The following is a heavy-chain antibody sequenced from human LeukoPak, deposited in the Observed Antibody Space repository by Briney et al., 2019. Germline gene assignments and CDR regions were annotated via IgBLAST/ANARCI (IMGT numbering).Heavy chain of an antibody. CDR1: GFTFSSYG. J-gene: IGHJ4*02. V-gene: IGHV3-33*01. Sequence: GGSLRLSCAASGFTFSSYGMHWVRQAPGKGLEWVAVIWYDGSNKYYADSVKGRFTISRDNSKNTLYLQMNSLRAEDTAVYYCAREQWLGLGNFDYWGQGTLVTVSS. CDR2: IWYDGSNK. CDR3: AREQWLGLGNFDY. D-gene: IGHD6-19*01.